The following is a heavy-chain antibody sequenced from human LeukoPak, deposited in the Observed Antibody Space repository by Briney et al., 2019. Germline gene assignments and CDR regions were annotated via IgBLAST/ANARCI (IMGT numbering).Heavy chain of an antibody. CDR2: IYTSGST. Sequence: SETLSLTCTVPGGSISSSYWSWIRQPAGKGLEWIGRIYTSGSTNYNPYLKSRVTMSVDTSKNQFSLKLSALTAADTAVYYCARDIQPRFGVVNNWFDPWGQGTLVTVSS. D-gene: IGHD3-3*01. J-gene: IGHJ5*02. V-gene: IGHV4-4*07. CDR3: ARDIQPRFGVVNNWFDP. CDR1: GGSISSSY.